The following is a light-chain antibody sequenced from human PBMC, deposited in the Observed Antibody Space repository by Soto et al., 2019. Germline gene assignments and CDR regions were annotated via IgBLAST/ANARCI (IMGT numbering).Light chain of an antibody. J-gene: IGKJ5*01. V-gene: IGKV1-5*01. CDR3: QQYDNLPRYT. Sequence: DIQMTQSPSTLSASVGDRVTITCRASQNINIWLAWYQQKPGKAPKLLIFDASSLESGVPPRFSGSGSGTEFTLTISSLQPDDIATYYCQQYDNLPRYTFGQGTRLEIK. CDR2: DAS. CDR1: QNINIW.